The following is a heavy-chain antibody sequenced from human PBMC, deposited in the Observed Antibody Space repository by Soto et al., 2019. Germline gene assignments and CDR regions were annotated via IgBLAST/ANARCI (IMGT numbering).Heavy chain of an antibody. CDR1: GGTFSSYS. CDR2: IIPIFGTA. J-gene: IGHJ4*02. D-gene: IGHD1-7*01. V-gene: IGHV1-69*13. CDR3: ARDWNLGLYYFDY. Sequence: ASVKVSCKASGGTFSSYSISWVLQAPGQGLEWMGGIIPIFGTANYAQKFQGRVTITADESTSTAYMELSSLRSEDTAVYYCARDWNLGLYYFDYWGQGTLVTVSS.